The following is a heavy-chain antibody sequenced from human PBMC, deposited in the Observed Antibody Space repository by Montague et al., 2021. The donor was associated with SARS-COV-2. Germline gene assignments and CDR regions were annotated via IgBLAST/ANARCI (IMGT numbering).Heavy chain of an antibody. CDR1: GFTFSSYA. Sequence: SMRLSCAASGFTFSSYAMHWVRQAPGKGLEWVAVISYDLSNKYXXXSXXXRFXISRDNSKNTLYLQLNSLRAEATAVYYCARAAQKQYVLLWFGELLHDAFDIWGQGTMVTVSS. CDR2: ISYDLSNK. D-gene: IGHD3-10*01. CDR3: ARAAQKQYVLLWFGELLHDAFDI. V-gene: IGHV3-30-3*01. J-gene: IGHJ3*02.